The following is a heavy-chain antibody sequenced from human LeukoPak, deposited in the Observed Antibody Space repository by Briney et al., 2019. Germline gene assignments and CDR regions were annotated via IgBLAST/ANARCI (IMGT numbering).Heavy chain of an antibody. CDR3: ARASVTYYYYYYMDV. Sequence: SETLSLTCSVSGGSISNYYWSWIRQPAGKGLEWIGRFYNSGSTNCNPSLKSRVTMSVDTSKNQFSLKLSFVTAADTAVYYCARASVTYYYYYYMDVWGKGTTVTVSS. CDR2: FYNSGST. V-gene: IGHV4-4*07. D-gene: IGHD4-11*01. CDR1: GGSISNYY. J-gene: IGHJ6*03.